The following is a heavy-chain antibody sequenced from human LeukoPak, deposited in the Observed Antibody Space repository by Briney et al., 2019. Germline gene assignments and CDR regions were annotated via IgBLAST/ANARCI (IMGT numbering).Heavy chain of an antibody. CDR3: ARWSVTAKAPDN. Sequence: GGSLRLSCAASGFTFSSYAMHWVRQAPGKGLEWVAVISYDGSNKYYADSVKGRFTISRDNSKNTLYLQLNSLRAEDTAVYYCARWSVTAKAPDNWGQGTLVTVSS. CDR2: ISYDGSNK. J-gene: IGHJ4*02. D-gene: IGHD2-21*02. CDR1: GFTFSSYA. V-gene: IGHV3-30-3*01.